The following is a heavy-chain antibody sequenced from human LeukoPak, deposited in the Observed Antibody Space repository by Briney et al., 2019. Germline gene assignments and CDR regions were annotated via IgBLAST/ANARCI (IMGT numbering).Heavy chain of an antibody. CDR1: GGSISSSSYY. CDR3: AKKSSGWYGWFDP. V-gene: IGHV4-39*01. D-gene: IGHD6-19*01. Sequence: PSATLSLTCTVSGGSISSSSYYWAWIRQPPGKGLEWIGSIYYSGSTYYNPSLKSRVTISVDTSKNQFSLKLSSVTAADTAVYYCAKKSSGWYGWFDPWGQGTLVTVSS. J-gene: IGHJ5*02. CDR2: IYYSGST.